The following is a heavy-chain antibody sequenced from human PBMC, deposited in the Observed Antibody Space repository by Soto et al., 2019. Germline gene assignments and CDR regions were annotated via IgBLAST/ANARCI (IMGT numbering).Heavy chain of an antibody. CDR1: GFTFSEYA. J-gene: IGHJ3*02. V-gene: IGHV3-23*01. Sequence: GGSLRLSCTASGFTFSEYAMSWVRQAPGKGLEWVSAIGGDGSKPEYADSVRGRFTVSRDNSQNTLYLQMGSLRAEDAAIYYCANDFVSRNGICDLLDIWAQGT. CDR3: ANDFVSRNGICDLLDI. D-gene: IGHD3-3*01. CDR2: IGGDGSKP.